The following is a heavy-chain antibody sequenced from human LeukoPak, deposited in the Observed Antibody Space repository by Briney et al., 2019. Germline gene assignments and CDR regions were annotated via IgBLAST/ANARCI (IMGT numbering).Heavy chain of an antibody. Sequence: GGSLRLSCAASGFTFSSYAMSWVRQSPGKGLEWVSAISGSGGNTHYTDSVKGRFTISRDNSKNTLYLQMDSLRADDTAVYYCAKGSGTAEEFWGQGPLVTVSS. CDR2: ISGSGGNT. D-gene: IGHD6-25*01. CDR1: GFTFSSYA. V-gene: IGHV3-23*01. J-gene: IGHJ4*02. CDR3: AKGSGTAEEF.